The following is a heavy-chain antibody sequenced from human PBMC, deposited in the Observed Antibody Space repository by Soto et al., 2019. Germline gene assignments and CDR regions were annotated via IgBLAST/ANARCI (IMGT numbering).Heavy chain of an antibody. V-gene: IGHV3-15*05. CDR2: IKSKTDGGTT. CDR3: VKDRSRVDGYNDAFDI. Sequence: GGSLRLSCAASGFTFSNAWMSWVRQAPGKGLEWVGRIKSKTDGGTTDYAAPVKGRFTISRDNSKNTLYLQMSSLRAEDTAVYYCVKDRSRVDGYNDAFDIWGQGTMVTVSS. D-gene: IGHD5-12*01. J-gene: IGHJ3*02. CDR1: GFTFSNAW.